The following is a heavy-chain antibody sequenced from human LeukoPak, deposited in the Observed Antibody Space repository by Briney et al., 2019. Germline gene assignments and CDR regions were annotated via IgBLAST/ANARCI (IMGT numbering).Heavy chain of an antibody. D-gene: IGHD6-6*01. CDR1: GGSISSSNW. J-gene: IGHJ4*02. V-gene: IGHV4-4*02. CDR2: IYHSGRT. Sequence: PSETLSLTCAVSGGSISSSNWWSWVRQPPGKGLEWIGEIYHSGRTNYNPSVKSRVTMSVDKSKNQLSLKLNSVTAADTAVYYCAREFYSSSSDYWGQGTLVTVSS. CDR3: AREFYSSSSDY.